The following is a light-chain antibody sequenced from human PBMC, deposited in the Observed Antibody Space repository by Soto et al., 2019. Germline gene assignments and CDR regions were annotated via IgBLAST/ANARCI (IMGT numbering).Light chain of an antibody. CDR2: NAS. CDR3: QQRHNWPRT. V-gene: IGKV3-11*01. CDR1: QRVSIY. J-gene: IGKJ1*01. Sequence: EIVLPQSPATLSLSPGDRATLSCRASQRVSIYLAWYQQKPGQSPRLLIYNASNRATGIPARFSASGSGTDFTLTISSLEPEDFAVYYCQQRHNWPRTFGQGTKVDIK.